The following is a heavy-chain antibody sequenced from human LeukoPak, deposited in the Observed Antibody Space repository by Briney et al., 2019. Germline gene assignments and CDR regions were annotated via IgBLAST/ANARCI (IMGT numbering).Heavy chain of an antibody. J-gene: IGHJ4*02. Sequence: GGSLRLSCVASEFIFSNFAMSWVRQAPGKGLEWVSTISGNAAATYYGDSVKGRFTISRDNSRNTLYLQMNSLRAEDTAIYYCAKDRAHRRYYDSTGYYNQYDYWGQGALVTVSS. V-gene: IGHV3-23*01. CDR1: EFIFSNFA. D-gene: IGHD3-22*01. CDR3: AKDRAHRRYYDSTGYYNQYDY. CDR2: ISGNAAAT.